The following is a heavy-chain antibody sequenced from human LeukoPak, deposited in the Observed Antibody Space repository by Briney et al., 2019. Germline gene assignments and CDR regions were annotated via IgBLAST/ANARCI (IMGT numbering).Heavy chain of an antibody. CDR3: ARDQAGGYYDSSGYRGAFDI. Sequence: EASETLSLTCTVSGDSISSSSNYWGWIRQPPGKGLEWIGNISYSESTNYNPSLRSRVTISVDTSKNQFSLKLSSVTAADTAVYYCARDQAGGYYDSSGYRGAFDIWGQGTMVTVSS. D-gene: IGHD3-22*01. CDR2: ISYSEST. J-gene: IGHJ3*02. CDR1: GDSISSSSNY. V-gene: IGHV4-39*07.